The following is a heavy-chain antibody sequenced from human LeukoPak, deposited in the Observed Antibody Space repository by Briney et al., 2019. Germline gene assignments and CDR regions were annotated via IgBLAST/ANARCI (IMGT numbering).Heavy chain of an antibody. Sequence: SVKVCCKASGGTFSSYAISWVRQAPGQGLEWMGRIIPIFGTANYAQKFQGRVTITTDESTSTAYMELSSLRSEDTAVYYCARNTRASMDTPRWFDPWGQGTLVTVSS. V-gene: IGHV1-69*05. CDR2: IIPIFGTA. CDR1: GGTFSSYA. CDR3: ARNTRASMDTPRWFDP. J-gene: IGHJ5*02. D-gene: IGHD2/OR15-2a*01.